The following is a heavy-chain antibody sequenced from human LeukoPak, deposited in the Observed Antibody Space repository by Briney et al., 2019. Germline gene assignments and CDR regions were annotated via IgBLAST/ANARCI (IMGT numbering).Heavy chain of an antibody. D-gene: IGHD2-2*02. V-gene: IGHV3-66*01. CDR2: IYCGGST. J-gene: IGHJ3*02. CDR3: ARVGDCSSTSCYRDAFDI. CDR1: GFTVSSNY. Sequence: GGSLRLSCAASGFTVSSNYTSWVRQAPGKGLEWVSVIYCGGSTYYADSVKGRFTISRDNSKNTLYLQMNSLRAEDTAVYYCARVGDCSSTSCYRDAFDIWGQGTMVTVSS.